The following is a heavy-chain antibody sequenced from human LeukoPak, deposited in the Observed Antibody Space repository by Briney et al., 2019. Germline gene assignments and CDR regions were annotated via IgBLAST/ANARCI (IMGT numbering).Heavy chain of an antibody. J-gene: IGHJ4*02. V-gene: IGHV3-9*01. CDR2: ISWNSGSI. D-gene: IGHD5-18*01. CDR1: GFTFDDYA. Sequence: GGSLRLSCAASGFTFDDYAMHWVRQAPGKGLEWVSGISWNSGSIGYADSVKGRFTISRDNAKNSLYLQMNSLRAEDTALYYCAKSIQLWPQHNGFDHWGQGTLVTVSS. CDR3: AKSIQLWPQHNGFDH.